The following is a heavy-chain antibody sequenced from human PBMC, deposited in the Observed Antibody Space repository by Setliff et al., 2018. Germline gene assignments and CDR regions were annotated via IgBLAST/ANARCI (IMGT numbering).Heavy chain of an antibody. D-gene: IGHD3-9*01. V-gene: IGHV1-3*01. CDR2: INGGNGNT. J-gene: IGHJ2*01. CDR3: ARETYDILTGYTYWYFDL. Sequence: ASVKVSCKASGYTFTDYALHWLRQAPGQRLEWMAYINGGNGNTHYSQKFRGRVTVTRDTSASTVFMELSTLRSEDTAVYYCARETYDILTGYTYWYFDLWGRGTLVTVSS. CDR1: GYTFTDYA.